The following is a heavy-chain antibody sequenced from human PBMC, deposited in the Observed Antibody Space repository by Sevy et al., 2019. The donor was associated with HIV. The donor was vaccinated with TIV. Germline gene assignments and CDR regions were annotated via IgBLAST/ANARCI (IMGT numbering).Heavy chain of an antibody. CDR3: AKQGYYYDSSGDIDY. V-gene: IGHV3-23*01. CDR1: GFTFSRYA. CDR2: ISGSGGST. Sequence: GGSLRLSCAASGFTFSRYAMSWVRQAPGKGLEWVSAISGSGGSTYYADSVKGRFTISRDNSKNTLYLQMNSLRAEDTAVYYCAKQGYYYDSSGDIDYWGQGTLVTVSS. D-gene: IGHD3-22*01. J-gene: IGHJ4*02.